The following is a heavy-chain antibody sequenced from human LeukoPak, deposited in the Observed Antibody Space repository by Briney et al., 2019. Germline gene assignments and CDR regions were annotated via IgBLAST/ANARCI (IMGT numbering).Heavy chain of an antibody. V-gene: IGHV4-34*01. CDR2: INHSGST. CDR1: GGSFSGYY. Sequence: SETLSLTCAVYGGSFSGYYWSWIRQPPGKGLEWIGEINHSGSTNYNPSLKSRVTISVATSKNQFSLKLSSVTAADTAVYYCARGRFRGVIAMVPAKVYFDYWGQGTLVTVSS. J-gene: IGHJ4*02. CDR3: ARGRFRGVIAMVPAKVYFDY. D-gene: IGHD5-18*01.